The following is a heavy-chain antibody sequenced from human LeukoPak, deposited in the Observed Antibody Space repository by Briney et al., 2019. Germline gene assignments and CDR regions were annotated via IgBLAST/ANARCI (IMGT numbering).Heavy chain of an antibody. D-gene: IGHD3-22*01. CDR1: GGTFSSYA. J-gene: IGHJ5*02. CDR2: IIPFYGTA. Sequence: SVRVSCKASGGTFSSYAISWVRQAPGQGLEWMGGIIPFYGTANYAQKFQGRVTITADESTSTAYMELSSLRSEDTAVYYCARGATESSGYHPNSFDPWGQGTLVTVSS. CDR3: ARGATESSGYHPNSFDP. V-gene: IGHV1-69*01.